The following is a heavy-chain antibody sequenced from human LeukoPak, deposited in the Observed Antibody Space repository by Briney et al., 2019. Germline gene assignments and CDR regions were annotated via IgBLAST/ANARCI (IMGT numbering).Heavy chain of an antibody. CDR3: ARLRGGDAFDI. Sequence: GASVKVSCKASGYTFTSYYMHWVRQAPGQGLEWMGIINPSGGSTSYAQKFQGRVTMTRDTSTSTVYMELSSLRSEDTAAYYCARLRGGDAFDIWGQGTMVTVSS. CDR1: GYTFTSYY. CDR2: INPSGGST. D-gene: IGHD3-16*01. V-gene: IGHV1-46*01. J-gene: IGHJ3*02.